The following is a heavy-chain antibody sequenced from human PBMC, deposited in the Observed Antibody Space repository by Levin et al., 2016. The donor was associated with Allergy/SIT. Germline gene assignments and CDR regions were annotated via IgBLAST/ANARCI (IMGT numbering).Heavy chain of an antibody. D-gene: IGHD3-3*01. J-gene: IGHJ6*02. CDR1: GFTLSRYA. CDR2: ISNGGAT. V-gene: IGHV3-23*01. Sequence: GGSLRLSCVGSGFTLSRYAMTWVRQAPGKGLEWVSVISNGGATYYADSVRGRFTISRDTSKNTLYLQMNSLRAGDTALYYCAKDVFSDISIFGLPYRVYYQHGLDVWGQGTTVTVSS. CDR3: AKDVFSDISIFGLPYRVYYQHGLDV.